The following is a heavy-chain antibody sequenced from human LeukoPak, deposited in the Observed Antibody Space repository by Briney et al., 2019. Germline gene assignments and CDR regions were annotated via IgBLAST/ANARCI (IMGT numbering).Heavy chain of an antibody. CDR1: GFTPSSYW. Sequence: GGSLRLSCAASGFTPSSYWMHWVRQAPGKGLVWVSRINSDGSTTNYADSVKGRFTISRDIAKNTLYLQMNSLRAGDTAVYYCVIRDGGELDYWGQGTLVTVSS. D-gene: IGHD5-24*01. J-gene: IGHJ4*02. V-gene: IGHV3-74*01. CDR2: INSDGSTT. CDR3: VIRDGGELDY.